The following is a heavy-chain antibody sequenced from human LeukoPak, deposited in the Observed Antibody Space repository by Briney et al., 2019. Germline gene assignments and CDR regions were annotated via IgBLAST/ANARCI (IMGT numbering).Heavy chain of an antibody. Sequence: GGSLRLSCAASGFTFSSYGMHWVRQAPGKGLEWVAVIWYDGSNKYYADSVKGRFTISRDNSKNTLYLQMNSLRAEDTAVYYCALNWGGDAFDIWGQGIMVTVPS. CDR3: ALNWGGDAFDI. V-gene: IGHV3-30*02. CDR2: IWYDGSNK. CDR1: GFTFSSYG. J-gene: IGHJ3*02. D-gene: IGHD7-27*01.